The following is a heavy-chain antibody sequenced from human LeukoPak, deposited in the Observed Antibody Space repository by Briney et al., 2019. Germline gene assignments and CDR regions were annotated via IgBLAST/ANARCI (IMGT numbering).Heavy chain of an antibody. Sequence: QSGGSLRLSCAASGFTFSDYAMHWVRQAPGKELEYVSAISSNGGSIHYANSVKGRFTISRDNSKNTLYLQMDSLRAEDMAVYYCTRRTIEAVGGYWGQGTLVTVSS. J-gene: IGHJ4*02. CDR1: GFTFSDYA. V-gene: IGHV3-64*01. CDR2: ISSNGGSI. CDR3: TRRTIEAVGGY. D-gene: IGHD6-13*01.